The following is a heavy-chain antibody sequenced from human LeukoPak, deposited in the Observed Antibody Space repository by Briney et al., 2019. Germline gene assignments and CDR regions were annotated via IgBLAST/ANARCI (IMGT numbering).Heavy chain of an antibody. V-gene: IGHV3-33*01. CDR1: GLTFRNYG. CDR3: ATDRNSGKWYDY. CDR2: IWYVGSNQ. Sequence: PGGSLRLSCAASGLTFRNYGMHWVRQAPGKGLEWVAVIWYVGSNQYYLDSVKGRVTVSTDKAKNTLYLQMNSLRAEDTAVYYCATDRNSGKWYDYWGQGTLVTVSS. D-gene: IGHD1-26*01. J-gene: IGHJ4*02.